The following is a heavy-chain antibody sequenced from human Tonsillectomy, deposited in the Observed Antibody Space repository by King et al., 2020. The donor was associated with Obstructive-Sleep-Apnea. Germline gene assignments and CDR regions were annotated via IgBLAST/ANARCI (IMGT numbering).Heavy chain of an antibody. D-gene: IGHD3/OR15-3a*01. J-gene: IGHJ3*02. CDR2: ISNSDRTI. V-gene: IGHV3-11*01. Sequence: VQLVESGGGLGKPGGSLRLSCAASGFSFSDYYMSWIRKAPGKGLEWVSYISNSDRTIYYADSVKGRFTISRDNAKNSLYLQMNSLRAEDTAVYYCASQGRGPPDAFDIWGQGTLVTVSS. CDR1: GFSFSDYY. CDR3: ASQGRGPPDAFDI.